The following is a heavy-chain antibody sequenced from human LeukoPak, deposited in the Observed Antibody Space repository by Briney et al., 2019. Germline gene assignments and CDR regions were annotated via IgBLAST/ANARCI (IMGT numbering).Heavy chain of an antibody. Sequence: SVKVSCKASGGTFSSYAISWVRQAPGQGLEWMGGIIPIFGTANYAQKFQGRVTITADESTSTAYMELSSLRSEDTAVYYRACVEAPGIAAAFDAFDIWGQGTMVTVSS. D-gene: IGHD6-13*01. J-gene: IGHJ3*02. CDR1: GGTFSSYA. V-gene: IGHV1-69*13. CDR2: IIPIFGTA. CDR3: ACVEAPGIAAAFDAFDI.